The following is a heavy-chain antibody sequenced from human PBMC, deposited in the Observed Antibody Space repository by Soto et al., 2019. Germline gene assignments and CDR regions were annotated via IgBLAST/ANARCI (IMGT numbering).Heavy chain of an antibody. CDR1: GYTFTSYG. CDR3: ARDGIGGTVFRGFCDY. J-gene: IGHJ4*02. Sequence: ASVKVSCKASGYTFTSYGISWVRQAPGQGLEWMGWISAYNGNTNYAQKLQGRVTMTTDTSTSTAYMELRSLRVEDTAVYYCARDGIGGTVFRGFCDYWGQGTLVTVSS. D-gene: IGHD1-7*01. CDR2: ISAYNGNT. V-gene: IGHV1-18*01.